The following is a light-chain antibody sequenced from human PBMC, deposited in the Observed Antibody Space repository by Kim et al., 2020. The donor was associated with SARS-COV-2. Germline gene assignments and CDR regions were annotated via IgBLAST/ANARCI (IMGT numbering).Light chain of an antibody. Sequence: QSVLTQPPSASGSPGQSVTISYTGTSSDVGGYNYVSWYQQHPGKAPKLMIYEVTKRPSGVPDRFSGSKSGNTASLTVSGLQAEDEADYYCSSYAAISNFVFGTGTKVTVL. V-gene: IGLV2-8*01. CDR1: SSDVGGYNY. CDR2: EVT. J-gene: IGLJ1*01. CDR3: SSYAAISNFV.